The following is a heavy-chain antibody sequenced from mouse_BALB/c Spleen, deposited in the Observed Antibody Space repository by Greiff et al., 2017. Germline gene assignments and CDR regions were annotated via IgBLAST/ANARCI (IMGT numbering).Heavy chain of an antibody. D-gene: IGHD1-1*01. CDR2: IDPENGNT. J-gene: IGHJ3*01. V-gene: IGHV14-1*02. CDR3: ARSGRSAY. Sequence: VQLKQSGAELVRPGALVKLSCKASGFNIKDYYMHWVKQRPEQGLEWIGWIDPENGNTIYDPKFQGKASITADTSSNTAYLQLSSLTSEDTAVYYCARSGRSAYWGQGTLVTVSA. CDR1: GFNIKDYY.